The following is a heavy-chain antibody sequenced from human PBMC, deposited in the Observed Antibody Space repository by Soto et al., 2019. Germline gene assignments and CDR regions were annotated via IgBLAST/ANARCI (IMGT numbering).Heavy chain of an antibody. Sequence: ASVKVSCKASGYTFTSYAMHWVRQAPGQRLEWMGWVNAGNGNTKYSQKFQGRVTITRDTSASTAYMELSSLRSEDTAVYYCARAVAVAADFGYWGQGTLVTVS. V-gene: IGHV1-3*01. CDR1: GYTFTSYA. D-gene: IGHD6-19*01. J-gene: IGHJ4*02. CDR3: ARAVAVAADFGY. CDR2: VNAGNGNT.